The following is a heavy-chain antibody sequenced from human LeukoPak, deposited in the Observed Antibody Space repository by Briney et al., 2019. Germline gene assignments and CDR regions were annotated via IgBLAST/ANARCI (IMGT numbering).Heavy chain of an antibody. V-gene: IGHV3-30*02. Sequence: GGSLRLSCAASGFTFSSCGMYWVRQAPGKGLEWVAFIRYDGSTKYSADSVKGRFTIPRDNSKNTLYLQMNSLRTDDTAVYYCAKDSYYGIDYWGQGTLVTVSS. D-gene: IGHD3-10*01. CDR3: AKDSYYGIDY. CDR1: GFTFSSCG. J-gene: IGHJ4*02. CDR2: IRYDGSTK.